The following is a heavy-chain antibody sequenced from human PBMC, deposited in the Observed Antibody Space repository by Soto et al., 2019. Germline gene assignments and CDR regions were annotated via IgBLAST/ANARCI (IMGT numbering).Heavy chain of an antibody. Sequence: EIQLVESGGGLVQPGGSLRLSCAASGFTLSSYWMHWVRQVPGQGLVWVSRINTDGSATNYADSVKGRFTMSRDNARNTMYLQMNSLRAEDTAVYYCVRGYSDYWGQGTLATVSS. CDR3: VRGYSDY. CDR1: GFTLSSYW. J-gene: IGHJ4*02. V-gene: IGHV3-74*01. D-gene: IGHD1-26*01. CDR2: INTDGSAT.